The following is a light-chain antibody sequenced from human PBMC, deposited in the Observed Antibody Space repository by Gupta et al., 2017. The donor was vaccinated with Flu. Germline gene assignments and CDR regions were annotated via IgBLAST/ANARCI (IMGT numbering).Light chain of an antibody. CDR2: GAS. Sequence: GTLSLSPGECSRLFCRGSKSDSNYYLSWYQQKPGQAPRLFIYGASSRAAGIPDSCSGSGSGTDFTLTISRVEAEDFELYYCQQDGSFPWTFGQGTKVEIK. V-gene: IGKV3-20*01. J-gene: IGKJ1*01. CDR3: QQDGSFPWT. CDR1: KSDSNYY.